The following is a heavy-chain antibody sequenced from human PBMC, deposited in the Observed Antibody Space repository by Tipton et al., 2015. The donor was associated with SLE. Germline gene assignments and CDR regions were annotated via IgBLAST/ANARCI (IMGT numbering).Heavy chain of an antibody. V-gene: IGHV3-30-3*01. Sequence: SLRLSCAASGFTFSSYAMHWVRQAPGKGLEWVAVISYDGSNKYYADSVKGRFTISRDNSKNTLYLQMNSLRAEDTAVYYCARTPGVTEYYFDYWGQGTLVTVSS. CDR2: ISYDGSNK. CDR1: GFTFSSYA. CDR3: ARTPGVTEYYFDY. J-gene: IGHJ4*02. D-gene: IGHD2-21*02.